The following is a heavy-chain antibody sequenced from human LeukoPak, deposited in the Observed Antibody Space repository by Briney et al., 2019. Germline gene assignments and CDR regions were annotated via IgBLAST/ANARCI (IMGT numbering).Heavy chain of an antibody. Sequence: SDTLSLTCTVSGGSVSSNSYYWSWIRQPPGKGLEWIGYIHYSGRTNYNPSLESRVTMSVDTSKNQFSLRLSSVTAADTAVYYCARVGDNGSGSYRRQRSRLYYYYMDVWGKGTTVTVSS. J-gene: IGHJ6*03. CDR1: GGSVSSNSYY. CDR2: IHYSGRT. CDR3: ARVGDNGSGSYRRQRSRLYYYYMDV. D-gene: IGHD3-10*01. V-gene: IGHV4-61*01.